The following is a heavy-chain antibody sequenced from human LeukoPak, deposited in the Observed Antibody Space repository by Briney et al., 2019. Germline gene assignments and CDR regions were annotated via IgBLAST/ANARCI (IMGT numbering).Heavy chain of an antibody. Sequence: SETLSLTCTVSGGSISSGSYYWSWIRQPPGKGLEWIGSIYYSGSTYYNPSLKSRVTISVDTSKNQFSLKLSSVTAADTAVYYCARDLFYYGSGSYSVWGQGTLVTVSS. D-gene: IGHD3-10*01. CDR1: GGSISSGSYY. CDR2: IYYSGST. V-gene: IGHV4-39*07. CDR3: ARDLFYYGSGSYSV. J-gene: IGHJ4*02.